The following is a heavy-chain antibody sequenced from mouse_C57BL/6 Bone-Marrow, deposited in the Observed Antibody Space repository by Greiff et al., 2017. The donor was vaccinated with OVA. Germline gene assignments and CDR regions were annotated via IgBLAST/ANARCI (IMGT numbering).Heavy chain of an antibody. CDR3: TTRGTFGYYGSSFYYYAMDY. J-gene: IGHJ4*01. CDR1: GFNIKDDY. D-gene: IGHD1-1*01. V-gene: IGHV14-4*01. CDR2: IDPENGDT. Sequence: EVQLVESGAELVRPGASVKLSCTASGFNIKDDYMHWVKQRPEQGLEWIGWIDPENGDTEYASKFQGKATITADTSSNTAYLQLSSLTSEDTAVYYCTTRGTFGYYGSSFYYYAMDYWGQGTSVTVSS.